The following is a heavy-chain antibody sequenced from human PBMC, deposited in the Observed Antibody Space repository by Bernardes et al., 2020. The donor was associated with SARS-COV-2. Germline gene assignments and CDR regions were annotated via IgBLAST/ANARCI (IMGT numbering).Heavy chain of an antibody. CDR3: TRDRSQPGNFEY. J-gene: IGHJ4*02. Sequence: GGSLRLSCAASGFTLSNYVMHWARQAPGKGLEWVAITWYDGSNDYYADSVKGRFTVSRDNSKNTVYLQMNSLRAEDTALYYCTRDRSQPGNFEYWGQGTLVTVSS. CDR2: TWYDGSND. CDR1: GFTLSNYV. D-gene: IGHD1-1*01. V-gene: IGHV3-33*01.